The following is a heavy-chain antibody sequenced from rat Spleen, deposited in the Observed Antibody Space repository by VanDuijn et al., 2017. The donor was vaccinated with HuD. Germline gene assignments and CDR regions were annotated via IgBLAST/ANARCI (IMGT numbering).Heavy chain of an antibody. CDR1: GFTFNTYW. Sequence: EVQLVETGGGLVQPGRSLKLSCVASGFTFNTYWMYWIRQAPGKGLEWVSSINTDGGTTYYPDSLKGRFTISRDNAKNTLYLQMDSLRSEDTATYYCAISGTYGFDYWGQGVMVTVSS. CDR3: AISGTYGFDY. V-gene: IGHV5-58*01. J-gene: IGHJ2*01. CDR2: INTDGGTT. D-gene: IGHD2-1*01.